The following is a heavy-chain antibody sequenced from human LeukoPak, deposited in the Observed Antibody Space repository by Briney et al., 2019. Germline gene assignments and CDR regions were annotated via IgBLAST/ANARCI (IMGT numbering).Heavy chain of an antibody. V-gene: IGHV4-61*02. D-gene: IGHD3-22*01. CDR2: ISSSGST. J-gene: IGHJ3*02. CDR1: GGSITGDSYS. Sequence: SSETLSLTCAVSGGSITGDSYSWSWIRQPPGKGLEWIGRISSSGSTNYNPSLKSRVTISVDTSKNQFSLKLSSVTAADTAVYFRARGPYSYDSSGASDIWGQGTMVTVSS. CDR3: ARGPYSYDSSGASDI.